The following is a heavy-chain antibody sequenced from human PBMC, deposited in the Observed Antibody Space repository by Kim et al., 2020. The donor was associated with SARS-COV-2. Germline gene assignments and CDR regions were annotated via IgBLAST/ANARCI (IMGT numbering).Heavy chain of an antibody. Sequence: GGSLRLSCVVSGFTFSSYWMHWVRQAPGKGLVWVSGISGDGRNTGYVDSMKGRFTITRDNAKNTLYLQINSLRVDDTGVYFCARGHEMWGQGTRVTVSS. CDR1: GFTFSSYW. CDR3: ARGHEM. J-gene: IGHJ3*02. CDR2: ISGDGRNT. V-gene: IGHV3-74*01.